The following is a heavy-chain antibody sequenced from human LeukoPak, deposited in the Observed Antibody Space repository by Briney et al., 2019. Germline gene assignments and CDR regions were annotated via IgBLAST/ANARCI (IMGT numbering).Heavy chain of an antibody. CDR1: GFTFDDYA. CDR3: AKDRGIAAVGRCDP. CDR2: ISWNSGSI. D-gene: IGHD6-13*01. J-gene: IGHJ5*02. Sequence: GGSLRLSCAASGFTFDDYAMHWVRQAPGKGLEWVPGISWNSGSIGYADSVKGRFTISRDNAKNSLYLQMNSLRAEDTALYYCAKDRGIAAVGRCDPGGQGTLVTVS. V-gene: IGHV3-9*01.